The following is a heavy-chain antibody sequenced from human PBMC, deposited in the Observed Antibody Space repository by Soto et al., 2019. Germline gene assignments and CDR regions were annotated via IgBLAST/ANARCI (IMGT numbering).Heavy chain of an antibody. Sequence: SETLSLTCTVSGGSISSSSYYWGWIRQPPGKGLEWIGSIYYSGSTYYNPSLKSRVTISVDTSKNQFSLKLSSVTAADTAVYYCARARGGYIEYWGQGTLVTVSS. J-gene: IGHJ4*02. CDR1: GGSISSSSYY. CDR3: ARARGGYIEY. CDR2: IYYSGST. D-gene: IGHD2-15*01. V-gene: IGHV4-39*07.